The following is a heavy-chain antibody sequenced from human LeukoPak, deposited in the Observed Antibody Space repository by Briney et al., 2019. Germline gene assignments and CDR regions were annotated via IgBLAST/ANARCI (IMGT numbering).Heavy chain of an antibody. CDR1: GDSVSSNSAA. Sequence: SQTLSLTCAISGDSVSSNSAAWNWIRQSPSRGLEWLGRTYYGSKWSYNYAVSVKSRITISPDTSNNQFSLQLKSVTPEDTAVYYCARGDIPMDYWGQGTLVTVSS. CDR3: ARGDIPMDY. D-gene: IGHD5-18*01. J-gene: IGHJ4*02. CDR2: TYYGSKWSY. V-gene: IGHV6-1*01.